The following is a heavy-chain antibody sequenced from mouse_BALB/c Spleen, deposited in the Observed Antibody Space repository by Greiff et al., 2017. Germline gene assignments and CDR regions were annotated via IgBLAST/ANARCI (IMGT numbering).Heavy chain of an antibody. CDR2: ISSGGST. D-gene: IGHD2-1*01. CDR3: ARYYGNYNYAMDY. J-gene: IGHJ4*01. V-gene: IGHV5-6-5*01. Sequence: EVQLVESGGGLVKPGGSLKLSCAASGFTFSSYAMSWVRQTPEKRLEWVASISSGGSTYYPDSVKGRFTISRDNARNILYLQMSSLRSEDTAMYYCARYYGNYNYAMDYWGQGTSVTVSS. CDR1: GFTFSSYA.